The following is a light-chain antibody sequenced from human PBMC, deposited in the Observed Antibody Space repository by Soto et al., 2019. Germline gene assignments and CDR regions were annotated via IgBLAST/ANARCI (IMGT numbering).Light chain of an antibody. J-gene: IGKJ4*01. Sequence: EIALTQSPGTLSLSPGERATLSCRASQSVTSSYLAWYQQKPGQAPRLLIFGASTRAPGIPDRFSGGGSGTDFTLTISGLEPEDFAMYYCHQYSTSPVTFGGGTKVDIK. CDR2: GAS. CDR1: QSVTSSY. V-gene: IGKV3-20*01. CDR3: HQYSTSPVT.